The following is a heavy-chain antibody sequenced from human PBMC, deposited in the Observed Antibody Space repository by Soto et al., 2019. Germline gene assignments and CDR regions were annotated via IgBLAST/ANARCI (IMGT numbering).Heavy chain of an antibody. J-gene: IGHJ5*02. CDR1: GFTFSSYG. Sequence: GGSLRLSCAASGFTFSSYGMHWVRQAPGKGLEWVSAISGSGGSTYYADSVKGRFTISRDNSKNTLYLQMNSLRAEDTAVYYCAKDARRIGIPYNWFDPWGQGTLVTVSS. V-gene: IGHV3-23*01. CDR2: ISGSGGST. CDR3: AKDARRIGIPYNWFDP. D-gene: IGHD2-21*01.